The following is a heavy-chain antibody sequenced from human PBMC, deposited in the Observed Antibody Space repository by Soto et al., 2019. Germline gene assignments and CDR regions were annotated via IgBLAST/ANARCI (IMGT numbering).Heavy chain of an antibody. V-gene: IGHV5-10-1*01. CDR3: ARLPAHGTAAIDHNYYYYGMDG. CDR2: IDPSDSYT. J-gene: IGHJ6*02. CDR1: AYSFTSYC. D-gene: IGHD2-2*01. Sequence: VESQTVTCERWAYSFTSYCISWVPHMAGKGLESRRRIDPSDSYTNYSPSFQGHVTISADKSISTAYLQWSSLKASDTAMYYCARLPAHGTAAIDHNYYYYGMDGWGRGTTVSVSS.